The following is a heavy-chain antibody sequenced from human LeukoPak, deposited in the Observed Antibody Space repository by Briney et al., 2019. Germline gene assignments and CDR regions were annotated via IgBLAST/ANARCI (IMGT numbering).Heavy chain of an antibody. Sequence: GESLKISCKGSGYSFTSYWIGWVRQMPGKGLEWMGIIYPGDSDTRYSPSFQGQVTISADKSISTAYLQWSSLKASDTAMYYCARHGGGFSIAARSGDNWFDPWGQGTLVTVSS. CDR3: ARHGGGFSIAARSGDNWFDP. CDR1: GYSFTSYW. V-gene: IGHV5-51*01. CDR2: IYPGDSDT. J-gene: IGHJ5*02. D-gene: IGHD6-6*01.